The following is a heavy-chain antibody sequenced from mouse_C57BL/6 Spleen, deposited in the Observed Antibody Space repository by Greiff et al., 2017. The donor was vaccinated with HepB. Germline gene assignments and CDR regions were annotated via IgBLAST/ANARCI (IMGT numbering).Heavy chain of an antibody. CDR2: IDPSDSYT. CDR1: GYNFTSYW. Sequence: QVQLQQPGAELVKPGASVKLSCKASGYNFTSYWMQWVKQRPGQGLEWIGEIDPSDSYTNYNQKFKGKATLTVDTSSSAAYMQLSSLTSEDSAVYYCSRWWEYAMDYWGQGTSVTVSS. D-gene: IGHD1-1*02. J-gene: IGHJ4*01. CDR3: SRWWEYAMDY. V-gene: IGHV1-50*01.